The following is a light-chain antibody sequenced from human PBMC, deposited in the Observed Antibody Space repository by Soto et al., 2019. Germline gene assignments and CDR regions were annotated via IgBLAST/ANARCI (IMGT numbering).Light chain of an antibody. J-gene: IGLJ1*01. CDR1: SSDVGGYNY. CDR2: EVT. CDR3: SSYTVTNFLSYV. Sequence: QSVLTQPASVSGSPGQSITISCTGGSSDVGGYNYVSWYQQHPGKAPRLIIYEVTYRPSGVSNRFSGSKSGNTASLTISGLQSEDEADYYCSSYTVTNFLSYVFGTGTKVTVL. V-gene: IGLV2-14*01.